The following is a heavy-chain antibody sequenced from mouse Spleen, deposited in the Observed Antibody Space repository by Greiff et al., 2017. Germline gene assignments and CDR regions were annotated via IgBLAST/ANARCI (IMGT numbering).Heavy chain of an antibody. J-gene: IGHJ3*01. Sequence: QVQLQQPGAELVKPGASVKLSCKASGYTFTSYWMHWVKQRPGQGLEWIGMIHPNSGSSNYNEKFKSKATLTVDKSSSTAYMQLSSLTSEDSAVYYCAGYYGSTYVIAWFAYWGQGTLVTVSA. V-gene: IGHV1-64*01. CDR3: AGYYGSTYVIAWFAY. D-gene: IGHD1-1*01. CDR1: GYTFTSYW. CDR2: IHPNSGSS.